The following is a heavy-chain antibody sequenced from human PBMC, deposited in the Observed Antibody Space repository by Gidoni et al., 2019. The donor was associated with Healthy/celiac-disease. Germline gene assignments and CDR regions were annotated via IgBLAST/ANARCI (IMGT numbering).Heavy chain of an antibody. CDR1: GFSHTSFA. CDR3: AKAIYRGTYYYDSSGYSPGPTFDY. D-gene: IGHD3-22*01. Sequence: EVQLLESGGGLVQPGGYLSLSVPASGFSHTSFAVSLVRPAPGTGLGWVSAISGRCGSTYDADSVKGRFTISRDNSKNTLYLQMNSLRAEDTAVYYCAKAIYRGTYYYDSSGYSPGPTFDYWGQGTLVTVSS. V-gene: IGHV3-23*01. J-gene: IGHJ4*02. CDR2: ISGRCGST.